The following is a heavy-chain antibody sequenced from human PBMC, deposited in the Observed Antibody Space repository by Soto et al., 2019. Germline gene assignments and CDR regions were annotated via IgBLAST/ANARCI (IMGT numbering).Heavy chain of an antibody. Sequence: PGGSLRLSCAASGFTFSSYSMNWVRQAPGKGLEWVSYISSSSSTIYYADSVKGRFTISRDNAKNSLYLQMNSLRDEDTAVYYCARDPIPQLRHYYYGMDVWGQGTTVTVSS. CDR2: ISSSSSTI. J-gene: IGHJ6*02. V-gene: IGHV3-48*02. CDR1: GFTFSSYS. D-gene: IGHD1-1*01. CDR3: ARDPIPQLRHYYYGMDV.